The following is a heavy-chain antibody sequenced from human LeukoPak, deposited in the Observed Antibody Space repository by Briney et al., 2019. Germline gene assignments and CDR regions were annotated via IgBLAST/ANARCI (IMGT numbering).Heavy chain of an antibody. J-gene: IGHJ4*02. V-gene: IGHV4-34*01. D-gene: IGHD2-21*02. CDR1: GGSFSSYY. CDR2: INHSGST. Sequence: SETLSLTCAVYGGSFSSYYWRCIRQPPGKGLEWIGEINHSGSTNYNPSLKSRVTISVDTSKNQFSLRLSSVTAADTAVYYCARGGFNCGGDCYVDYWGQGTLVTVSS. CDR3: ARGGFNCGGDCYVDY.